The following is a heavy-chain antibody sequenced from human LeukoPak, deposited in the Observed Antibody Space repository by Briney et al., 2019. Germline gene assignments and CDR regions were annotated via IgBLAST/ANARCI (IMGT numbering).Heavy chain of an antibody. Sequence: PGGSLRLSCAASGFTFSNFAMHWVRQAPGKGLESVSGISYNGDGTYYANSVKGRFTISRDNSKNTLYLQVGSLRVEDMGVYYCARGHFWSGYTYQDYFYYMGVWGKGTAVTVSS. CDR3: ARGHFWSGYTYQDYFYYMGV. CDR2: ISYNGDGT. J-gene: IGHJ6*03. V-gene: IGHV3-64*01. CDR1: GFTFSNFA. D-gene: IGHD3-3*02.